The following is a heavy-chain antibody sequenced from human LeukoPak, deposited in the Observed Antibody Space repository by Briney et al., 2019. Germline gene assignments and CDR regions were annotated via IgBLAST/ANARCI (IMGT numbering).Heavy chain of an antibody. CDR3: AREGGFYRPLDY. D-gene: IGHD3-3*01. CDR1: GGSVINTNW. V-gene: IGHV4-4*02. CDR2: VHLDGRT. J-gene: IGHJ4*02. Sequence: PSGTLSLTCGLSGGSVINTNWWTWVRQPPGKGLEWIGEVHLDGRTNYNPSLESRLTMSVDVSENQVSLKLTSVTAADTAVYYCAREGGFYRPLDYSGQGTLVTVSS.